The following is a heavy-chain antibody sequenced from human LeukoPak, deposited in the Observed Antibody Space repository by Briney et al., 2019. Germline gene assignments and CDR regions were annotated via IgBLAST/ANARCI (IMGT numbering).Heavy chain of an antibody. D-gene: IGHD2/OR15-2a*01. Sequence: PGGSLRLSCAASGFTFSSYAMSWVRQAPGKGLEWVSAISGSGGSTYYADSVKGRFTISRDNAKNTMYLQMNSLTAEDTAVYFCARDFDSTSNLWGQGTLVTVSS. J-gene: IGHJ4*02. V-gene: IGHV3-23*01. CDR1: GFTFSSYA. CDR2: ISGSGGST. CDR3: ARDFDSTSNL.